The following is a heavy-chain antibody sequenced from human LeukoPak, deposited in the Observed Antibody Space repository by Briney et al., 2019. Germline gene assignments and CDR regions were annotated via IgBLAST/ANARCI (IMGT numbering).Heavy chain of an antibody. V-gene: IGHV4-4*07. CDR1: GGSISSYY. Sequence: SETLSLTCTVSGGSISSYYWSWIRQPAGKGLEWIGRIYTSGSTNYNPSLKSRVTISVDTSKNQFSLKLSSVTAANTAVYYCARGDSSGYSDNRRFDPWGQGTLVTVSS. D-gene: IGHD3-22*01. CDR3: ARGDSSGYSDNRRFDP. CDR2: IYTSGST. J-gene: IGHJ5*02.